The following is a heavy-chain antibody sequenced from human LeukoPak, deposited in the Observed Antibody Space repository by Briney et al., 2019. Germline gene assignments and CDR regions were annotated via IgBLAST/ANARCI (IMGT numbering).Heavy chain of an antibody. V-gene: IGHV1-69*06. D-gene: IGHD6-13*01. CDR2: IFPIFGTA. J-gene: IGHJ6*03. CDR3: ARDTYSTPPYCYYMDV. Sequence: SVKVSCKASGGSFSSYAISWVRQAPGQGLEWMGGIFPIFGTANYAQKFQGRVTITADKSTSTAYMELSSLRSEDTAVYYCARDTYSTPPYCYYMDVWGKGTTVTVSS. CDR1: GGSFSSYA.